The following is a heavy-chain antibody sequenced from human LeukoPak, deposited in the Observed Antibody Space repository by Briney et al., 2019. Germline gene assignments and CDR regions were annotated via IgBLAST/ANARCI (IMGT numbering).Heavy chain of an antibody. CDR2: IKQDGNEK. V-gene: IGHV3-7*01. J-gene: IGHJ4*02. CDR3: ARDTLGEGEDANYAVYYFDY. CDR1: GFTFRTYW. Sequence: GGSLRLSCAASGFTFRTYWMSWVRQAPGKGLEWVANIKQDGNEKYYVDSVEGRFTISRDNAKNSLDLQMNSLRAEDTAVYYCARDTLGEGEDANYAVYYFDYWGQGTPVTVSS. D-gene: IGHD4/OR15-4a*01.